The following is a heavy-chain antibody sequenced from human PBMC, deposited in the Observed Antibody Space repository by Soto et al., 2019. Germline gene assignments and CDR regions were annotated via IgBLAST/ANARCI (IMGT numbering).Heavy chain of an antibody. V-gene: IGHV4-30-4*01. CDR2: IYKSATT. Sequence: SETLSLTCSVSGDSISTVDYCWAWVRQPPGQALEYIGYIYKSATTYYNPSFESRVAIPLDTSKSQFSLNVTSLTAADTAVYFCARGRYCLTGRCFPNWFDSWGQGTLVTVSS. CDR1: GDSISTVDYC. D-gene: IGHD2-15*01. J-gene: IGHJ5*01. CDR3: ARGRYCLTGRCFPNWFDS.